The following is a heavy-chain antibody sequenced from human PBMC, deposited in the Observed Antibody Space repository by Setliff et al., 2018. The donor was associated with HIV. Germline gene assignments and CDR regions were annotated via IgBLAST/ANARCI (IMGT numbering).Heavy chain of an antibody. D-gene: IGHD2-21*01. CDR1: RGSISSYY. CDR2: IHYSGST. CDR3: ARDYRGGGHHPYYSYNYMDV. J-gene: IGHJ6*03. V-gene: IGHV4-59*01. Sequence: SETLSLTCTVSRGSISSYYWSWIRQPPGKGLEWIGYIHYSGSTNYNPSLKSRVTISVDTSKNQFSLKLSSVTAADTAVYYCARDYRGGGHHPYYSYNYMDVWGKGTTVTVSS.